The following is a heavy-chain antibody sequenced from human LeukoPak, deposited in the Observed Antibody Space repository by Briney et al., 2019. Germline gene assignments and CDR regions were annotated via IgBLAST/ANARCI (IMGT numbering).Heavy chain of an antibody. V-gene: IGHV3-23*01. CDR1: GFTFSSYA. D-gene: IGHD4-17*01. CDR3: ARSLISNYGDHVPDY. CDR2: ISGSGGST. Sequence: GGSLRLSCAASGFTFSSYAMSWVRQAPGKGLEWVSAISGSGGSTYYADSVKGRFTISRDNSKNTLYLQMNSLRAEDTAMYYCARSLISNYGDHVPDYWGQGTLVSVSS. J-gene: IGHJ4*02.